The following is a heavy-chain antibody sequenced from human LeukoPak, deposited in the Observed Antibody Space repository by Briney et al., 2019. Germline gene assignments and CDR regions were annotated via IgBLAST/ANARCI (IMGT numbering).Heavy chain of an antibody. Sequence: SETVSLLCTLSVGSHSTVYWSWLRQPRGGGREWIAYIDYWGSTNYNRSLKSRVSISAASSKTQSSTTLTSVSAAGTAIYYCSRHGSSSDLWSDSFDYWGQGSLVTVSS. V-gene: IGHV4-59*08. CDR3: SRHGSSSDLWSDSFDY. CDR2: IDYWGST. D-gene: IGHD3-3*01. J-gene: IGHJ4*02. CDR1: VGSHSTVY.